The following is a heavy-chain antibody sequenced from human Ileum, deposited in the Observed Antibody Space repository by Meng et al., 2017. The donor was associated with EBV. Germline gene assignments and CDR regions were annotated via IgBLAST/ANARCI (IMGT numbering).Heavy chain of an antibody. CDR2: VYHRGDT. Sequence: QVRLKESGPVLVKPSGTLSLTCTVSGDSISSDIWWSWVRQPPGKGLEWIGEVYHRGDTNYNPSLKSRVDISVDKSKNQFYLSLFSVTAADTAVYYCGRDQGRELINHWGQGTLVTVSS. J-gene: IGHJ4*02. CDR3: GRDQGRELINH. D-gene: IGHD1-7*01. CDR1: GDSISSDIW. V-gene: IGHV4-4*02.